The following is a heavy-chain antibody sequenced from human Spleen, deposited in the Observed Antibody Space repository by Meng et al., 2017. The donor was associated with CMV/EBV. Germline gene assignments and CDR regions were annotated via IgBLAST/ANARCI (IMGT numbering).Heavy chain of an antibody. J-gene: IGHJ6*02. CDR3: ARGGELRFLEWLPSYYYYGMDV. D-gene: IGHD3-3*01. CDR2: IYPGDSDT. CDR1: GYSFTTYW. V-gene: IGHV5-51*01. Sequence: KVSCKGSGYSFTTYWIGWVRQMPGKGLEWMGIIYPGDSDTIYSPSFQGQVTISADKSISTAYLQWSSLKASDTAMYYCARGGELRFLEWLPSYYYYGMDVWGQGTTVTVSS.